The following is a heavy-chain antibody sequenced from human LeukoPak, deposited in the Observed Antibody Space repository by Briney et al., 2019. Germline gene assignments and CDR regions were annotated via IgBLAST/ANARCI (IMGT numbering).Heavy chain of an antibody. Sequence: GGSLRLSCAASGFTFSPYWMHWVRQAPGKGLVWVSHINGDASTTIYADSVKGRFTISRDNVKQSLGLQMNSLRVEDTAVYYCARGPGDFDASDIWGQGTMVTVSS. V-gene: IGHV3-74*01. J-gene: IGHJ3*02. D-gene: IGHD1-14*01. CDR1: GFTFSPYW. CDR3: ARGPGDFDASDI. CDR2: INGDASTT.